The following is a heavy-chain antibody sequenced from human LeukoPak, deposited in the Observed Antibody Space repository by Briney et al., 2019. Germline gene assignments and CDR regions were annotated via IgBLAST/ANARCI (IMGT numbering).Heavy chain of an antibody. CDR3: ARVPYYYDSSGYYQYYFDY. CDR1: GLTFSSYS. Sequence: GGSLRLSCIASGLTFSSYSMNWVRQAPGKGLEWVSYISSSSSIYYADSVKGRFTISRDNAKTSLYLQMNSLRDEDTAVYFCARVPYYYDSSGYYQYYFDYWGQGTLVTVSS. CDR2: ISSSSSI. V-gene: IGHV3-48*02. J-gene: IGHJ4*02. D-gene: IGHD3-22*01.